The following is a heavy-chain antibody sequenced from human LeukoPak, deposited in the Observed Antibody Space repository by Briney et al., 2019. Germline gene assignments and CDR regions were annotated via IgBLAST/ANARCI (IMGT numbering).Heavy chain of an antibody. V-gene: IGHV1-18*01. CDR3: AKDGYCSGGSCYLWYFDY. Sequence: ASVKVSCKASGYTFTSYGISWVRQAPGQGLEWMGWISAYNGNTNYAQKLQGRVTMTTDTSTSTAYMELRSLRSDDTAVYYCAKDGYCSGGSCYLWYFDYWGQGTLVTVSS. D-gene: IGHD2-15*01. CDR2: ISAYNGNT. J-gene: IGHJ4*02. CDR1: GYTFTSYG.